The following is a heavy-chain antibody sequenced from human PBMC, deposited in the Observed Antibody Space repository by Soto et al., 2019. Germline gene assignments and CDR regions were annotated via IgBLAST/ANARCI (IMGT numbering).Heavy chain of an antibody. CDR2: MNPGSGDT. V-gene: IGHV1-8*01. J-gene: IGHJ5*02. CDR1: GYSFTNND. D-gene: IGHD3-10*01. CDR3: ARMAMFGSLNWFDL. Sequence: ASVNGSWKGSGYSFTNNDVSWVRQATGQGLEWMGWMNPGSGDTGYAQKFQGRVTMTRDISIATAYMELSSLRSDDTAIYYCARMAMFGSLNWFDLWGQGTLVTVSS.